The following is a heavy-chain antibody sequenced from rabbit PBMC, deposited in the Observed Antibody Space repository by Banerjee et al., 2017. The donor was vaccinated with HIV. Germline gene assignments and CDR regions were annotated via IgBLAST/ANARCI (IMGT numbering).Heavy chain of an antibody. CDR2: IYAGNSGTT. CDR1: GFSFSSSYY. J-gene: IGHJ6*01. V-gene: IGHV1S40*01. CDR3: ARGDDGDPSDGYALSL. Sequence: QSLEESGGGLVQPEGSLTLTCTASGFSFSSSYYMCWVRQAPGKGLEWIACIYAGNSGTTAYASWAKGRFTISKTSSTSVTLQITSLTAADSATYFCARGDDGDPSDGYALSLWGQGTLVTVS. D-gene: IGHD6-1*01.